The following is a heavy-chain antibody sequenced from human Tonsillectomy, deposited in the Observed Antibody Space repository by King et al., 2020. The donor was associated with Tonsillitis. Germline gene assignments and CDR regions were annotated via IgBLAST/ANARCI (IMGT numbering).Heavy chain of an antibody. Sequence: VQLVESGAEVKKPGASVKVSCKASGYTFTGYYIHWVRQAPGEGLEWMGWINPNSGGTNYAQKFQGRVTMTRDTSISTGYMELSRLRSDDTAVYYCARSLGVVGRGNWFDPWVQGTLVTVSS. D-gene: IGHD1-26*01. CDR3: ARSLGVVGRGNWFDP. J-gene: IGHJ5*02. CDR1: GYTFTGYY. CDR2: INPNSGGT. V-gene: IGHV1-2*02.